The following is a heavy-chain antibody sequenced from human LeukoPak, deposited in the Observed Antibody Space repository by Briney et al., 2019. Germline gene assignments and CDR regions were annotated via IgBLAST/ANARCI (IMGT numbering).Heavy chain of an antibody. CDR1: GYTFTSYG. J-gene: IGHJ4*02. CDR3: ASSWISGYPVGY. D-gene: IGHD3-22*01. V-gene: IGHV1-18*01. Sequence: ASVKVSCKASGYTFTSYGISWVRQAPGQGLEWMGWISAYNGNTNYAQKLQGRVTMTTDTSTSTAYMELRSLRSDDTAVYYCASSWISGYPVGYWGQGTLVTVSS. CDR2: ISAYNGNT.